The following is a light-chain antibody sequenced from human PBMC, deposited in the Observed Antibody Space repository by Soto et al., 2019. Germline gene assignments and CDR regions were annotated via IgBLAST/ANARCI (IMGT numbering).Light chain of an antibody. CDR1: QGIRHD. V-gene: IGKV1-6*01. J-gene: IGKJ4*01. CDR3: LQDYTYPRT. CDR2: AAS. Sequence: AIEMTQSPSSLSVSVGDRVTITCRASQGIRHDLGWYQQKPGKAPELLIYAASILQSGVPSMFSGSGSGTDFTLTITRLQTEDFAIYYCLQDYTYPRTFGRGTKVEIK.